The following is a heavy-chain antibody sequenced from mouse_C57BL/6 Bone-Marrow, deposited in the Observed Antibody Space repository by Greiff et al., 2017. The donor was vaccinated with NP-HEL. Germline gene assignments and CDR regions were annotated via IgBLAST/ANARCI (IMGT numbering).Heavy chain of an antibody. V-gene: IGHV1-50*01. CDR1: GYTFTSYW. D-gene: IGHD1-1*01. Sequence: VKLQQPGAELVKPGASVKLSCKASGYTFTSYWMQWVKQRPGQGLEWIGEIDPSDSYTNYNQKFKGKATLTVDTSSSTAYMQLSSLTSEDSAVYYCARSDYGSRYWYFDVWGTGTTVTVSS. J-gene: IGHJ1*03. CDR2: IDPSDSYT. CDR3: ARSDYGSRYWYFDV.